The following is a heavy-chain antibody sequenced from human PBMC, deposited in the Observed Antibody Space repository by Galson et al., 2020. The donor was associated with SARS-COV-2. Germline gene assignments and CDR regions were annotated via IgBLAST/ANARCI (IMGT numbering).Heavy chain of an antibody. CDR3: ATGGGTTVEDWFDP. J-gene: IGHJ5*02. V-gene: IGHV4-39*01. CDR2: IYYSGST. CDR1: GGSISSSSYY. D-gene: IGHD4-17*01. Sequence: ETSETLSLTCTVSGGSISSSSYYWGWIRQPPGKGLEWIGSIYYSGSTYYNPSLKSRVTISVDTSKNQFSLKLSSVTAADTAVYYCATGGGTTVEDWFDPWGQGTLVTVSS.